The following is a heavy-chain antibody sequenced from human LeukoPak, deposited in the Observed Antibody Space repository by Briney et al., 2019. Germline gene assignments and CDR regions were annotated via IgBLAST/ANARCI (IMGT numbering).Heavy chain of an antibody. CDR1: GYTFSDFG. CDR3: ARVGGYCSGESCFDY. Sequence: ASGKGSCKASGYTFSDFGISWGRQAPGQGVGWMGWISAYNGNADYAQKLQGRVTMTTDTSTSTAYMELRSLRSDDTAVYFCARVGGYCSGESCFDYWGQGTLVTVSS. J-gene: IGHJ4*02. D-gene: IGHD2-15*01. CDR2: ISAYNGNA. V-gene: IGHV1-18*01.